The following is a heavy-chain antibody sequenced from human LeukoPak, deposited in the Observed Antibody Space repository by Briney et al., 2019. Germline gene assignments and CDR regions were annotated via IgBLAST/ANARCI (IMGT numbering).Heavy chain of an antibody. CDR2: ISYDGSNK. V-gene: IGHV3-30*03. D-gene: IGHD3-9*01. CDR3: ARATSDNILTGYYSP. J-gene: IGHJ5*02. Sequence: PGRSLRLSCAASGFTFSSYGMHWVRQAPGKGLEWVAVISYDGSNKYYADSVKGRFTISRDNAKNSLFLQMNSLRAEDTAVYYCARATSDNILTGYYSPWGQGTLVTVSS. CDR1: GFTFSSYG.